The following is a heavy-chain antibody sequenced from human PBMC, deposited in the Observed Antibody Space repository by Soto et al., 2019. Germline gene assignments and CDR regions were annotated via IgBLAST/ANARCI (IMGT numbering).Heavy chain of an antibody. Sequence: SGPTLVNPTQTLTLTCTFSGFSLSTSGMRVIWIRQPPGKALEWLARIDWDDDKFYSTSLKTRLTISKDTSKNQVVLTMTNMDPVDTATYYCARIGSSSWYGYFDYWGQGTLVTVSS. CDR3: ARIGSSSWYGYFDY. J-gene: IGHJ4*02. V-gene: IGHV2-70*04. CDR1: GFSLSTSGMR. CDR2: IDWDDDK. D-gene: IGHD6-13*01.